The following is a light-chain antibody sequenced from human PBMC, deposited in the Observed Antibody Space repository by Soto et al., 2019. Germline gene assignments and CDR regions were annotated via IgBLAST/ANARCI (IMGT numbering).Light chain of an antibody. CDR3: QQYESSPWT. J-gene: IGKJ1*01. CDR1: QSISSN. V-gene: IGKV3-20*01. Sequence: EMVMTQSPATLSVSPGERATLSCRASQSISSNLAWYQQKPGQAPRLLIYGASSRATGIPDRFSGSGSGTDFILTITRLEPEDFAVYYCQQYESSPWTFGQGTKVDIK. CDR2: GAS.